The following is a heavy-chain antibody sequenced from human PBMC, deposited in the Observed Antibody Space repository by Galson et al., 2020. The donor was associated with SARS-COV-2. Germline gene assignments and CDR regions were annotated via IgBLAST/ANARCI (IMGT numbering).Heavy chain of an antibody. D-gene: IGHD1-20*01. CDR1: GFTFHDYA. V-gene: IGHV3-43*02. J-gene: IGHJ4*02. CDR2: ISGDGDDT. Sequence: GESLKISCAASGFTFHDYAMHWVRQAPGKGLEWVSLISGDGDDTYYPDSVKGRFTVSRDNSKNSLYLQMNSLKTEDTALYYCAKVAVTYNWNDGMDYWGQGTLVTVSS. CDR3: AKVAVTYNWNDGMDY.